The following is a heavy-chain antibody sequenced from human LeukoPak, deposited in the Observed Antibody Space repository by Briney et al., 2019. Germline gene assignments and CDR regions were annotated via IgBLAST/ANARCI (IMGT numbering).Heavy chain of an antibody. J-gene: IGHJ2*01. D-gene: IGHD1-26*01. CDR1: GGTFSSYA. CDR2: MIPIFGTA. V-gene: IGHV1-69*01. CDR3: ATPAGGGSYAFDL. Sequence: ASVKVSCKASGGTFSSYAISWVRQAPGQGLEWMGGMIPIFGTANYAQKFQGRVTITADESTSTAYMELSSLRSEDTAVYYCATPAGGGSYAFDLWGRGTLVTVSS.